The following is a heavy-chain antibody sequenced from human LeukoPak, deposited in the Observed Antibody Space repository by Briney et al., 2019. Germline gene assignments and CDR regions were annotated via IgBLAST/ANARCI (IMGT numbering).Heavy chain of an antibody. Sequence: ASVKVSCMASGYTFTSYGISWVRQAPGQGLEWMGWISAYNGNTNYAQKLQGRVTMTTETSTSTAYMELRGLRSDDTAAYYCARDTLWFGDLGLDYWGQGTLVTVSS. CDR3: ARDTLWFGDLGLDY. J-gene: IGHJ4*02. D-gene: IGHD3-10*01. CDR2: ISAYNGNT. V-gene: IGHV1-18*04. CDR1: GYTFTSYG.